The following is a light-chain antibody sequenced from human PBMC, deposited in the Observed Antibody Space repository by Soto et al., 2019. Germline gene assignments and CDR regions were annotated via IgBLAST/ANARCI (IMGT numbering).Light chain of an antibody. CDR2: AAS. Sequence: HMHHSPSSPSASVGDRVTLTCRASQSINVILNWYHQKPGKAPALLIYAASSLQRGVPSRFSGSGSGTDFTLTISSLQPEDFATYFCQQSYSTPRTSGQRTKVDI. J-gene: IGKJ2*01. V-gene: IGKV1-39*01. CDR1: QSINVI. CDR3: QQSYSTPRT.